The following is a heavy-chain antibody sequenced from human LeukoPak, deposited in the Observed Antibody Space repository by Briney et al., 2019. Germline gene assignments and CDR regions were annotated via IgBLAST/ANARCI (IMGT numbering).Heavy chain of an antibody. CDR3: ATDLFDGGDTGGAFDI. V-gene: IGHV1-18*01. Sequence: ASVKVSCKASGYTFTSYGISWVRQAPGQGLEWMGWISAYNGNTNYAQKFQGRVTMTEDTSTDTAYMELSSLRSEDTAVYYCATDLFDGGDTGGAFDIWGQRTMVAVSS. CDR2: ISAYNGNT. J-gene: IGHJ3*02. CDR1: GYTFTSYG. D-gene: IGHD2-21*01.